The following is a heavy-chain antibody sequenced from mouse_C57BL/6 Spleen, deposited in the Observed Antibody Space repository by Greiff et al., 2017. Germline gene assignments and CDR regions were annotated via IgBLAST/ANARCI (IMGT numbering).Heavy chain of an antibody. D-gene: IGHD2-10*02. CDR1: GYPFTSSW. Sequence: QVQLQQPGAELVKPGASVKLSCKASGYPFTSSWMPWVNQRPGRGLEWIGRIGPIGGGTKYNEKFKGKATLTVDKPSSTAYMQLSSLTSEDSAVYYCARGGDLDYLDYWGQGTTLTVSS. J-gene: IGHJ2*01. V-gene: IGHV1-72*01. CDR2: IGPIGGGT. CDR3: ARGGDLDYLDY.